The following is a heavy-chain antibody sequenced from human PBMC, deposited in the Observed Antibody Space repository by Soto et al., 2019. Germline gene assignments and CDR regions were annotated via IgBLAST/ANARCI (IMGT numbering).Heavy chain of an antibody. CDR1: GGSISSYY. Sequence: SETLSFTCTVSGGSISSYYWTWIRQPPGKGLEWIGYIYYSGSTNYNPSLKSRVTISVDTSKNQFSLKLSSVTAADTAVYYCARDPRYYDFWSGLDVWGQGTTVTVSS. D-gene: IGHD3-3*01. CDR2: IYYSGST. V-gene: IGHV4-59*01. J-gene: IGHJ6*02. CDR3: ARDPRYYDFWSGLDV.